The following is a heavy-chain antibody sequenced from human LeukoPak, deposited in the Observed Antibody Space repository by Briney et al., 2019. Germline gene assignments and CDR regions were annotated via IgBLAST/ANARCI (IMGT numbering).Heavy chain of an antibody. CDR3: ARSIDGYNSRAFDI. CDR1: GFTFSSYS. D-gene: IGHD5-24*01. V-gene: IGHV3-21*01. J-gene: IGHJ3*02. CDR2: ISSSSSYI. Sequence: PGGSLRLSCAASGFTFSSYSMNWVRQAPGKGLEWVSSISSSSSYIYYADSVKGWFTISRDNAKNSLYLQMNSLRAEDTAVYYCARSIDGYNSRAFDIWGQGTMVTVSS.